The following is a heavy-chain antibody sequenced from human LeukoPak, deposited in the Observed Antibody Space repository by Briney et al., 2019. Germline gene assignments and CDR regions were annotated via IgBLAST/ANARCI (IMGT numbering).Heavy chain of an antibody. CDR1: GYRFTSYW. J-gene: IGHJ5*02. CDR2: IHPGEYER. D-gene: IGHD6-25*01. CDR3: ARRTDSGWKWFDP. Sequence: HGESLKISCKASGYRFTSYWIDWVRQMPGKGLEWMGVIHPGEYERRYSPSFEGQVTISADKSISTAYMQWSSLKASDTAMYYCARRTDSGWKWFDPWGQGTLVTVSS. V-gene: IGHV5-51*01.